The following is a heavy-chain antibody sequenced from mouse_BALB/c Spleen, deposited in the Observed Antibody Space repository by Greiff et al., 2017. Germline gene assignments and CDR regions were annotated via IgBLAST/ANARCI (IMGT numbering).Heavy chain of an antibody. Sequence: EVQGVESGPGLVKPSQSLSLTCTVTGYSITSDYAWNWIRQFPGNKLEWMGYISYSGSTSYNPSLKSRISITRDTSKNQFFLQLNSVTTEDTATYYCARRKYGNYFDYWGQGTTLTVSS. V-gene: IGHV3-2*02. J-gene: IGHJ2*01. D-gene: IGHD2-10*02. CDR1: GYSITSDYA. CDR3: ARRKYGNYFDY. CDR2: ISYSGST.